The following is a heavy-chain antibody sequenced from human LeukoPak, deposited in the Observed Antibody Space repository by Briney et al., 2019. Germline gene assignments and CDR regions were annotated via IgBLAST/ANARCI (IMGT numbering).Heavy chain of an antibody. CDR1: GFTFSSYW. V-gene: IGHV3-7*01. CDR3: ARLFQGYYYGMDV. J-gene: IGHJ6*02. Sequence: GGSLRLSCAASGFTFSSYWMSWVRQAPGKGLEWVANIKQDGSEKYYVDSVKGRFTTSRDNAKNSLYLQMNSLRAEDTAVYYCARLFQGYYYGMDVWGQGTTVTVSS. CDR2: IKQDGSEK.